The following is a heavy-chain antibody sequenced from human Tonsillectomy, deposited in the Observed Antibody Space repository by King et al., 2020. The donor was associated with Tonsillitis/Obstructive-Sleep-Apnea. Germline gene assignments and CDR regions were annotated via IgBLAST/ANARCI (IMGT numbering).Heavy chain of an antibody. Sequence: QLVQSGAEVKMPGASVKVSCKASGYTFISYGISWVRQAPGQGLEWMGWINAYNGNTNYAQKFQGRDTMTTDTSTSTAYMELRGLRYDDTAVYYCARGPYSGCLLGHSSFDYGGKGALGTVSS. V-gene: IGHV1-18*01. D-gene: IGHD1-26*01. CDR2: INAYNGNT. CDR3: ARGPYSGCLLGHSSFDY. CDR1: GYTFISYG. J-gene: IGHJ4*02.